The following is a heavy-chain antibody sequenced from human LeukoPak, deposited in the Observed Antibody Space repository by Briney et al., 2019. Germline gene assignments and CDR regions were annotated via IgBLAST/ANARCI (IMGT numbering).Heavy chain of an antibody. D-gene: IGHD6-19*01. Sequence: GGSLRLSCAASGFTFSSYAMGWVRQAPGKGLEWVSAISGSGGSTYYADSVKGRFTISRDNSKNTLYLQMNSLRAEDTAVYYCAKVRYSSGWSSMQYDAFDIWGQGTMVTVSS. J-gene: IGHJ3*02. CDR1: GFTFSSYA. V-gene: IGHV3-23*01. CDR3: AKVRYSSGWSSMQYDAFDI. CDR2: ISGSGGST.